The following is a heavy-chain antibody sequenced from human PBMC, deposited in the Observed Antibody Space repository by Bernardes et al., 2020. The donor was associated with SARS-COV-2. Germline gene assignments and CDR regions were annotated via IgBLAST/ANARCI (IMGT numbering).Heavy chain of an antibody. J-gene: IGHJ6*02. CDR3: ASYKTGTRPNYYYSGIDV. CDR1: GNTFSTYA. Sequence: ASVKVSCKASGNTFSTYAIHWVRQAPGQRLEWMGWINTGNGNTEYSQRFQGEVTITRDTSANTAYMELSSLKSEDTAVYFCASYKTGTRPNYYYSGIDVWGQGTSVTVSS. D-gene: IGHD1-1*01. V-gene: IGHV1-3*04. CDR2: INTGNGNT.